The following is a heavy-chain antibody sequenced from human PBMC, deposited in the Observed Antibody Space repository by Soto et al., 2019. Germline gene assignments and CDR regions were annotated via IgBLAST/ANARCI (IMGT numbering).Heavy chain of an antibody. D-gene: IGHD2-2*01. J-gene: IGHJ4*02. CDR1: GGSFSGYY. CDR3: ARGKIVVVPAAMLFDY. V-gene: IGHV4-34*01. Sequence: QVQLQQWGAGLLKPSETLSLTCTVYGGSFSGYYWSWIRQPPGEGLEWIGEINHSGRINYNPSLKSRVTISLYTSKNQLSLNLSSVTAADTAVYYCARGKIVVVPAAMLFDYWGQGILVSVSS. CDR2: INHSGRI.